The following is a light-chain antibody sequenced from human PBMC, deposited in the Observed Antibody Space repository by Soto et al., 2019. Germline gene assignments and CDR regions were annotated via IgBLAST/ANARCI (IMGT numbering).Light chain of an antibody. CDR1: QTITSN. J-gene: IGKJ5*01. V-gene: IGKV3-11*01. CDR3: QQRSNWPPIT. CDR2: DAS. Sequence: IVMTQSAATLSVFPGNTVTLSCRANQTITSNLAWYQQKPGQAPRLLIYDASNRATGIPARFSGSGSGTDFTLTISSLEPEDFAVYYCQQRSNWPPITFGQGTRLEIK.